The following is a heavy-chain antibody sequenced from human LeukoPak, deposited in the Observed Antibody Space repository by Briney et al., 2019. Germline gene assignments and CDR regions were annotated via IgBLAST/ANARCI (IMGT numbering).Heavy chain of an antibody. CDR3: AREGVGSSWYY. CDR1: GGSISSYY. CDR2: IYYSGST. D-gene: IGHD6-13*01. Sequence: SETLSLTCTVSGGSISSYYWSWIRQPPGKGLEWIGYIYYSGSTNYNPSLKSRVTISVDTSKNQFSLKLSSVTAADTAVYYCAREGVGSSWYYWGQGTLVTVSS. J-gene: IGHJ4*02. V-gene: IGHV4-59*01.